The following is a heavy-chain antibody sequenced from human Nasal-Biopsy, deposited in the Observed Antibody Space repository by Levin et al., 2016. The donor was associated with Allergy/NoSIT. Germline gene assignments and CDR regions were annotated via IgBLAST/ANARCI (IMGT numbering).Heavy chain of an antibody. CDR2: VSGSSGYT. V-gene: IGHV3-11*05. CDR1: GFMFSDYY. D-gene: IGHD3-22*01. J-gene: IGHJ4*02. Sequence: GESLKISCAASGFMFSDYYMSWIRQAPGKGLEWVAYVSGSSGYTNYAGSVRGRFTISRNNARNSLYLQMHSLRAEDTAFYYCARASESTGYYWPDWGQGALVTVSS. CDR3: ARASESTGYYWPD.